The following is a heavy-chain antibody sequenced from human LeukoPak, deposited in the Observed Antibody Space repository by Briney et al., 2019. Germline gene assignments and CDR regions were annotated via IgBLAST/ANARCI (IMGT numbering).Heavy chain of an antibody. V-gene: IGHV4-59*08. D-gene: IGHD4-17*01. Sequence: SETLSLTCTVSGGSISSYYWSWIRQPPGKGLEWIGYIYYSGGTNYNPSLKSRVTISVDTSKNQFSLKLSSVTAADTAVYYCAGSTVTDDAFDIWGQGTMVTVSS. CDR2: IYYSGGT. CDR1: GGSISSYY. J-gene: IGHJ3*02. CDR3: AGSTVTDDAFDI.